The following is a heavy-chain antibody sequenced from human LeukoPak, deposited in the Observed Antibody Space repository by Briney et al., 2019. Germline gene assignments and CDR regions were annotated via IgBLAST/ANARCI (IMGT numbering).Heavy chain of an antibody. Sequence: PSETLSLTCTVSGGSISSYYWSWIRQPPGKGLEWIGYIYYSGSTNYNPSLESRVTISVDTSKNQFSLNLSPVTAADTAVYYCASLSSGWYFDYWGQGTLVTVSS. D-gene: IGHD6-19*01. CDR2: IYYSGST. J-gene: IGHJ4*02. V-gene: IGHV4-59*01. CDR1: GGSISSYY. CDR3: ASLSSGWYFDY.